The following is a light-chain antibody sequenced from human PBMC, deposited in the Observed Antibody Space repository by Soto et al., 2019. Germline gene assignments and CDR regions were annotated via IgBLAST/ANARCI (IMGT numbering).Light chain of an antibody. V-gene: IGKV1-39*01. CDR2: AAS. J-gene: IGKJ3*01. CDR3: QQSYNAPFN. CDR1: QTIDRY. Sequence: IQMTQSPSSLSASVGDTVTITCRASQTIDRYLNWFQQKSGQATKLLMNAASTLRSGVPSRFSASGSGTDFTLTISSLQTADYATYYCQQSYNAPFNFGPGTKVDIK.